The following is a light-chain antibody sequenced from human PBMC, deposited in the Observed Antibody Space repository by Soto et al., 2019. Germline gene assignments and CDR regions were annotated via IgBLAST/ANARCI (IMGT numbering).Light chain of an antibody. CDR1: QSVSSTY. V-gene: IGKV3-20*01. CDR3: QQYGSSPIT. Sequence: EIVLTQSPGTLSLSPGERATLSCSASQSVSSTYLAWYQQKPGQAHRLLIHGASSRATGIPDRFSGSGSGTDFTLTISRLEPEDFALYYCQQYGSSPITFGQGTRLEIK. J-gene: IGKJ5*01. CDR2: GAS.